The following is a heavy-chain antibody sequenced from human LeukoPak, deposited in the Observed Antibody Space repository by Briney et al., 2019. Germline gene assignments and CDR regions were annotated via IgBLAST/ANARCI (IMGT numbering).Heavy chain of an antibody. V-gene: IGHV4-30-2*01. CDR2: TYHSGST. CDR3: ARSPCSGGSCYPGAH. CDR1: GGSISSYS. D-gene: IGHD2-15*01. J-gene: IGHJ4*02. Sequence: SETLSLTCTVSGGSISSYSWSWIRQPPGKGLEWIGYTYHSGSTYYNPSLKSRVTISVDRSKNQFSLKLSSVTAADTAVYYCARSPCSGGSCYPGAHWGQGTLVTVSS.